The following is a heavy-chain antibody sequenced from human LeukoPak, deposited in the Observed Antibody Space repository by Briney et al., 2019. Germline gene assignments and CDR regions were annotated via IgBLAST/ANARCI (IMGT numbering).Heavy chain of an antibody. CDR2: INHSGST. J-gene: IGHJ4*02. Sequence: SETLSLTCTVSGGSIAGFYWSWIRQPPGKGLEWIGEINHSGSTNYNPSLKSRVTISVDTSKNQFSLKLSSVTAADTAVYYCARRWEEALDYWGQGTLVTVSS. CDR3: ARRWEEALDY. V-gene: IGHV4-34*01. CDR1: GGSIAGFY. D-gene: IGHD1-26*01.